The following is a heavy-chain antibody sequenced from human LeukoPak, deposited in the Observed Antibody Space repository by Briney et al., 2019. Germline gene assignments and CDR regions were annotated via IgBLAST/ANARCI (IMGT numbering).Heavy chain of an antibody. CDR1: GYTFTDYY. CDR3: AREGPIVGATHLVDY. D-gene: IGHD1-26*01. Sequence: GASVKVSCKASGYTFTDYYMHWVRQAPGQGLEWMGWINPNSGGTNYAQKFQGRVTMTRDTSISTAYMELSRLRSDDTAVYYCAREGPIVGATHLVDYWGQGTQVTVSS. CDR2: INPNSGGT. V-gene: IGHV1-2*02. J-gene: IGHJ4*02.